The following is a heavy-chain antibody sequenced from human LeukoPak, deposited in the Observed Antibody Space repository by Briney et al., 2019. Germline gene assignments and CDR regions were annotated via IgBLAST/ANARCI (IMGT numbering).Heavy chain of an antibody. V-gene: IGHV1-18*01. D-gene: IGHD3-22*01. CDR3: ARDPFGYYYDSSGPPGY. CDR2: ISAYNGNT. CDR1: GYTFTSYG. Sequence: ASVKVSCKASGYTFTSYGISWVRQAPGQGLKWMEWISAYNGNTNYAQKLQGRVTMATDTSTSTAYMELRSLRSDDTAVYYCARDPFGYYYDSSGPPGYWGQGTLVTVSS. J-gene: IGHJ4*02.